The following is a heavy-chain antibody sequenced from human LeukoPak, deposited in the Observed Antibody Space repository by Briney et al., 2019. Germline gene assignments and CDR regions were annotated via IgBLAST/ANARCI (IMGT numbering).Heavy chain of an antibody. CDR2: ISIYNGNT. CDR1: GYTFTSYG. CDR3: ARISYDFWSGYYMPDDP. V-gene: IGHV1-18*01. D-gene: IGHD3-3*01. Sequence: ASVKVSCKASGYTFTSYGISWVRQAPGQGLEWMGWISIYNGNTDYAQKLRGRVTMTTDTSTSTAYLELRGLRSDDTAVYYCARISYDFWSGYYMPDDPWGQGTLVTVSS. J-gene: IGHJ5*02.